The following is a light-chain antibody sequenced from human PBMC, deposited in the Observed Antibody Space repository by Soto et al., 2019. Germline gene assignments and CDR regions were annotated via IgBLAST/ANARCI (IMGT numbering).Light chain of an antibody. V-gene: IGKV3-15*01. J-gene: IGKJ4*01. CDR1: QSISRT. Sequence: EILMTKSPATLSVSPGEGLTLSCRASQSISRTLAWYQQRPGQAPRLLIYGASSRATGVPARFSGSGSGTEFTLTISSLQSEDFAVYYCQQYNDWPLTFGGGTKVEIK. CDR3: QQYNDWPLT. CDR2: GAS.